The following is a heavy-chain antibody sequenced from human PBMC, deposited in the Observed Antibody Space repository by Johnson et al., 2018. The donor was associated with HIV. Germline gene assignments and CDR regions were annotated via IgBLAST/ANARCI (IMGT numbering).Heavy chain of an antibody. J-gene: IGHJ3*02. CDR1: GFTFSSYG. Sequence: QVQVVESGGGVVQPGGSLRLSCAASGFTFSSYGMHWVRQAPGKGLEWVAFIRYDGSNKYYADSVKGRFTISRDNSKSTLYLQMNSLRPEDTAVYYCAKERRAPRAFDIWGQGTMVTVSS. V-gene: IGHV3-30*02. CDR3: AKERRAPRAFDI. CDR2: IRYDGSNK.